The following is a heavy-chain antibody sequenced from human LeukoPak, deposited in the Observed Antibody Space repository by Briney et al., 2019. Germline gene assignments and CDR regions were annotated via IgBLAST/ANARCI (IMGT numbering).Heavy chain of an antibody. Sequence: SVKVSCKASGGTFSSYAISWVRQAPGQGLEWMGGIIPIFGTANYAQKFQGRVAITTDESTSTAYMELSSLRSEDTAVYYCARALYCGGDCYSGGFYYYYYYMDVWGKGTTVTVSS. CDR1: GGTFSSYA. J-gene: IGHJ6*03. CDR2: IIPIFGTA. V-gene: IGHV1-69*05. CDR3: ARALYCGGDCYSGGFYYYYYYMDV. D-gene: IGHD2-21*02.